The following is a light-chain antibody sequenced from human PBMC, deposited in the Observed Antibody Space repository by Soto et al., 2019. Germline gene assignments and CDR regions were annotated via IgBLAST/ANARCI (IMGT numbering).Light chain of an antibody. J-gene: IGKJ2*01. V-gene: IGKV3-15*01. CDR2: SAS. Sequence: EIVMTQSPVTLSVSPGESAALSCRASQSISTNLAWYQQKPGQAPRLLIYSASSRATGLPARFSGSGSGTDFTLTISSLQPEDFAVYYCQQHNTWPNTFGQGTKVDIK. CDR3: QQHNTWPNT. CDR1: QSISTN.